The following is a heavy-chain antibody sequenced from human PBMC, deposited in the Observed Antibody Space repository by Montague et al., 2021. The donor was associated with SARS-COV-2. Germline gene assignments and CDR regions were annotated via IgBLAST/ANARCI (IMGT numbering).Heavy chain of an antibody. CDR2: IYYRGTT. D-gene: IGHD5-24*01. V-gene: IGHV4-59*01. Sequence: SETLSLTCSVSGGSISSDYWSWIRQSPGKGLESIGYIYYRGTTNYNPSLKSRVTFSVDTSKNQFSLKLISVTAADTAVYFCAREDRWNWFDPWGQGVLVTVSS. CDR1: GGSISSDY. J-gene: IGHJ5*02. CDR3: AREDRWNWFDP.